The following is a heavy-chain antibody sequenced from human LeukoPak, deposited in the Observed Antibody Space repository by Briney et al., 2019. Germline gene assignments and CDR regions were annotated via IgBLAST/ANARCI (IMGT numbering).Heavy chain of an antibody. CDR1: GFTFSDYA. Sequence: PGGSLRLSCVASGFTFSDYAMSWVSQAPGKGLEWVSGISGSGGSTFYADSVKGRFTISRDNSKNTLYLQMNSLRAEDTAVYYCAKTSYYDSSGYYFDPFDYWGQGTLVTVSS. CDR3: AKTSYYDSSGYYFDPFDY. CDR2: ISGSGGST. D-gene: IGHD3-22*01. J-gene: IGHJ4*02. V-gene: IGHV3-23*01.